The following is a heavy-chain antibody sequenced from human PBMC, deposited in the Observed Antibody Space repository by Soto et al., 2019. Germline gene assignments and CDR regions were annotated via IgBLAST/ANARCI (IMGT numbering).Heavy chain of an antibody. D-gene: IGHD3-9*01. CDR2: IYPGDSDT. CDR1: GYSFTSYW. V-gene: IGHV5-51*01. CDR3: ARHVGAEGGYDILTGYPIHPAYYYYYYMDV. Sequence: PGESLKISCKGSGYSFTSYWIGWVRQMPGKGLEWMGIIYPGDSDTRYSPSFQGQVTISADKSISTAYLQWSSLKASDTAMYYCARHVGAEGGYDILTGYPIHPAYYYYYYMDVWGKGTTVNVSS. J-gene: IGHJ6*03.